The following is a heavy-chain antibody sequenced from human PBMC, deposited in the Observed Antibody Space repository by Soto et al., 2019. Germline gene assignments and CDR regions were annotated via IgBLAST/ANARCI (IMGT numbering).Heavy chain of an antibody. Sequence: EVQLLESGGGLVQPGGSLRLSCAASGYTFSKYAMIWVRQAPGQGLDWVAGVSISGAATYYADSVKGRFTISRDNSKNTLSLQMNSLRAEDTSLYYCAKGSGEVPTNWFDPWGQGTLVTVSS. V-gene: IGHV3-23*01. D-gene: IGHD6-19*01. CDR1: GYTFSKYA. CDR3: AKGSGEVPTNWFDP. CDR2: VSISGAAT. J-gene: IGHJ5*02.